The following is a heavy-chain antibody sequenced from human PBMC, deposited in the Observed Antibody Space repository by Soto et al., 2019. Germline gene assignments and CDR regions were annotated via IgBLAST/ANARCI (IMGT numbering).Heavy chain of an antibody. CDR3: ASWHEREHAYDV. J-gene: IGHJ3*01. Sequence: DVQLVESGGGLIQPGESLRLSCAAFGLTVSGKKYVAWVRQAPGKGLEWVSALYDVDVSFYANSVKGRFTTSSDSSKTTVYLPMNGLRPDDTAVYYCASWHEREHAYDVWGQGTTVTVSS. CDR2: LYDVDVS. CDR1: GLTVSGKKY. D-gene: IGHD1-1*01. V-gene: IGHV3-53*01.